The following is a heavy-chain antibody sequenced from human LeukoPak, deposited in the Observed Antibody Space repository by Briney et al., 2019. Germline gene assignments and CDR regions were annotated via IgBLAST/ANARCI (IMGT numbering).Heavy chain of an antibody. CDR3: AKDPILTGYYSTFDY. Sequence: GGSLRLSCAASGFTFSSYAMSWVRQAPGKGLEWVSAISGSGGNTYYADSVKARFTISRDNSKNTMYLQMNSLRAEDTAVYSCAKDPILTGYYSTFDYWGQGTLVTVSS. J-gene: IGHJ4*02. CDR2: ISGSGGNT. V-gene: IGHV3-23*01. D-gene: IGHD3-9*01. CDR1: GFTFSSYA.